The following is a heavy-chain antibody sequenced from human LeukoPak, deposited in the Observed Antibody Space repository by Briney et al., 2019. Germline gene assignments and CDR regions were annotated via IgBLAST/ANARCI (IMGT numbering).Heavy chain of an antibody. V-gene: IGHV4-61*02. D-gene: IGHD3-22*01. CDR2: IYTSGST. Sequence: SETLSLTRTVSGGSISSGSYYWSWIRQPAGKGLEWIGRIYTSGSTNYNPSLKSRVTISVDTSKNQFSLKLSSVTAADTAVYYCARDAGYYYDSSGYSITAEYFQHWGQGTLVTVSS. CDR1: GGSISSGSYY. J-gene: IGHJ1*01. CDR3: ARDAGYYYDSSGYSITAEYFQH.